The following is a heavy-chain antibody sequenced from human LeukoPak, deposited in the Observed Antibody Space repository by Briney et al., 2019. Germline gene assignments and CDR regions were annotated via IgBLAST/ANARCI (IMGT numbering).Heavy chain of an antibody. J-gene: IGHJ6*03. CDR3: ARPNSVLRFLEWPKGGYYYYYMDV. Sequence: SVEVSCKASGGTFSSYAISWVRQAPGQGLEWMGGIIPIFGTANYAQKFQGRVPITADESTSTAYMELSSLRSEDTAVYYCARPNSVLRFLEWPKGGYYYYYMDVWGKGTTVTVSS. D-gene: IGHD3-3*01. V-gene: IGHV1-69*01. CDR1: GGTFSSYA. CDR2: IIPIFGTA.